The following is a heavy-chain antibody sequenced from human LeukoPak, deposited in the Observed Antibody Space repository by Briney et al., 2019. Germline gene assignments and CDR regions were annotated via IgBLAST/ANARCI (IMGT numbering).Heavy chain of an antibody. CDR2: ISYDGSNK. CDR1: GFTFSSYG. V-gene: IGHV3-30*18. CDR3: AKDGGYFTMVRGPSFYYYMDV. D-gene: IGHD3-10*01. Sequence: GRSLRLSCAASGFTFSSYGMHWVRQAPGKGLEWVAVISYDGSNKYYADSVKGRFTISRDNSKNTLYLQMNSLRAEDTAVYYCAKDGGYFTMVRGPSFYYYMDVWGKGTTVTVSS. J-gene: IGHJ6*03.